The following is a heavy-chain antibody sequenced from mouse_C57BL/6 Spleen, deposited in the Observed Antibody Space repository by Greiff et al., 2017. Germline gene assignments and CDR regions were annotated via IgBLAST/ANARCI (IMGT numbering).Heavy chain of an antibody. CDR2: ISYDGSN. CDR1: GYSITSGYY. Sequence: EVQRVESGPGLVKPSQSLSLTCSVTGYSITSGYYWNWIRQFPGNKLEWMGYISYDGSNNYNPSLKNRISITRDTSKNQFFLKLNSVTTEDTATYYCAKESGTGFDYWGQGTTLTVSS. V-gene: IGHV3-6*01. J-gene: IGHJ2*01. CDR3: AKESGTGFDY. D-gene: IGHD4-1*01.